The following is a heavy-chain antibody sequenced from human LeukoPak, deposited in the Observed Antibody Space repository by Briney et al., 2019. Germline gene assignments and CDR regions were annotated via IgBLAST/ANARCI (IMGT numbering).Heavy chain of an antibody. CDR3: ARDPIYYGSGSQVDY. D-gene: IGHD3-10*01. CDR1: GYSFTEHY. CDR2: INCNSGDA. J-gene: IGHJ4*02. V-gene: IGHV1-2*02. Sequence: GASVQVSCKASGYSFTEHYIYWVRQAPGQGLEWVGRINCNSGDANSAQKFQGRVTMTRDTSISTAYMELSRLRSDDTAVYYCARDPIYYGSGSQVDYWGQGTLVTVSS.